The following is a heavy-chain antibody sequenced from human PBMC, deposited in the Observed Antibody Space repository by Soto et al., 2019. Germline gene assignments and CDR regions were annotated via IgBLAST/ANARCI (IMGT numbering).Heavy chain of an antibody. D-gene: IGHD1-26*01. J-gene: IGHJ3*01. CDR1: GYSFTTYG. CDR3: ARDRRDSVAGRRSFDV. Sequence: QVQLVQSGAEVMKPGASVRVSCKASGYSFTTYGISWVRQAPGQGLEYMGWISVYNGDTNYAQKLQGRVTMTTDTSTSTAYMELRSLRSDDTAMYYCARDRRDSVAGRRSFDVWGQGTMVTVSS. V-gene: IGHV1-18*01. CDR2: ISVYNGDT.